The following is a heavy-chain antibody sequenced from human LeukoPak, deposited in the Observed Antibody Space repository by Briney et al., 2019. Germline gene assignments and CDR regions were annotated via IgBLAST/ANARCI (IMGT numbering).Heavy chain of an antibody. CDR3: ARDGDYYDSSGYCFDY. V-gene: IGHV4-59*01. CDR1: GGSISSYY. Sequence: SETLSLTCTVSGGSISSYYWSWIRQPPGKGLEWIGYIYYSGSTNYNPSLKSRVTISVDTSKNQFSLKLSSVTAADTALYYCARDGDYYDSSGYCFDYWGQGTLVTVSS. CDR2: IYYSGST. J-gene: IGHJ4*02. D-gene: IGHD3-22*01.